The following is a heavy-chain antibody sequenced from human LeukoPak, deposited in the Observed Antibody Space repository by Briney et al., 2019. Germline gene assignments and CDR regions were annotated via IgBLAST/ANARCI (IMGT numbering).Heavy chain of an antibody. D-gene: IGHD3-22*01. Sequence: SETLSLTCAVYGGSFSGYYWTWVRQSPGKGLEWIGEINHSGSTNYNPSLKTRVSISVDTSKNQFSLKLSSVTAADTAVYYCVRVEVGVLNWGQGTLVTVSS. V-gene: IGHV4-34*01. J-gene: IGHJ4*02. CDR2: INHSGST. CDR1: GGSFSGYY. CDR3: VRVEVGVLN.